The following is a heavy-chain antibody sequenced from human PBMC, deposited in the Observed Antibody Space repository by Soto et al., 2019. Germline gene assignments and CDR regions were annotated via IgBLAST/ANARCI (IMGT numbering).Heavy chain of an antibody. CDR1: GYTFTSYD. J-gene: IGHJ6*03. Sequence: ASVKVSCKASGYTFTSYDINWVRQATGQGLEWMGWMNPNSGNTGYAQKFQGRVTMTRNTSISTAYMELSSLRSEDTAVYYCARNGCSSTSCYAPKLKHYYYYMDVWGKGTTVTVS. D-gene: IGHD2-2*01. CDR3: ARNGCSSTSCYAPKLKHYYYYMDV. CDR2: MNPNSGNT. V-gene: IGHV1-8*01.